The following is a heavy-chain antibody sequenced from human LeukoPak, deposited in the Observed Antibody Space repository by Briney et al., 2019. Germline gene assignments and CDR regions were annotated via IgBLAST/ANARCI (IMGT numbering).Heavy chain of an antibody. CDR3: ARAYSRSRFDY. CDR2: TKPSDSYN. V-gene: IGHV5-10-1*01. Sequence: EKPLKISSKGSGYNFTNYWISWVRQMPGKGLEWMRTTKPSDSYNNYSPSFQGHVTISADKSISTFYLQWSSLKASDTAMYYCARAYSRSRFDYWGQGTLVTVCS. CDR1: GYNFTNYW. J-gene: IGHJ4*02. D-gene: IGHD6-6*01.